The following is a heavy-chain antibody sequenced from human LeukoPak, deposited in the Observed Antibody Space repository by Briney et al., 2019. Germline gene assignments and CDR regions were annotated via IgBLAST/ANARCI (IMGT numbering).Heavy chain of an antibody. Sequence: ASVKVSCKASGYTFTSYGISWVRQAPGQGLEWMGWISAYNGNTNYAQKLQGRVTTTTDTSTSTAYTELRSLRSDDTAVYYCARAPPWIQLWLVDDIDYWGQGTLVTVSS. CDR3: ARAPPWIQLWLVDDIDY. V-gene: IGHV1-18*01. J-gene: IGHJ4*02. D-gene: IGHD5-18*01. CDR1: GYTFTSYG. CDR2: ISAYNGNT.